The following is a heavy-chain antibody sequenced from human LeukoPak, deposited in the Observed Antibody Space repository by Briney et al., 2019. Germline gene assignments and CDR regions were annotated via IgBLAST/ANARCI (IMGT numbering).Heavy chain of an antibody. Sequence: PSETLSLTCTVSGGSISSYYWSWVRQPPGKGLEWIGYIYYSGSTNYNPSLKSRVTISVDTSKNQFSLKLSSVTAADTAVYYCARGLGYSYGYRFGYYFDYWGQGTLVTVSS. D-gene: IGHD5-18*01. J-gene: IGHJ4*02. CDR3: ARGLGYSYGYRFGYYFDY. V-gene: IGHV4-59*01. CDR1: GGSISSYY. CDR2: IYYSGST.